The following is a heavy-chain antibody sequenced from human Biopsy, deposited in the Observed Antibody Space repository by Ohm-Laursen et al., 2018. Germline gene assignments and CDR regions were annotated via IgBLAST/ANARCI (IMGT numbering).Heavy chain of an antibody. V-gene: IGHV1-2*02. CDR3: AKGQDLRGGAEYFQH. CDR1: GYTFTGQY. D-gene: IGHD2-15*01. J-gene: IGHJ1*01. CDR2: INPHSGTT. Sequence: GASVKVSCKASGYTFTGQYLHWVRQVPGQGLVWMGWINPHSGTTKFAQDFQGRATMTRDTSITTAYMELRRLRSDDTAVYYCAKGQDLRGGAEYFQHWGQGALVTVSS.